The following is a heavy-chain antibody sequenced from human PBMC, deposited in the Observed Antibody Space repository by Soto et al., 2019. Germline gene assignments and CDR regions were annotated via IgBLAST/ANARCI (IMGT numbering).Heavy chain of an antibody. J-gene: IGHJ6*02. CDR3: ARDRVYYYGSGGMDV. V-gene: IGHV3-53*01. CDR2: IYSGGST. Sequence: GGSLRLSCAASGFTFSGYTMNWVRQAPGKGLEWVSVIYSGGSTYYADSVKGRFTISRDNSKNTLYLQMNSLRAEDTAVYYCARDRVYYYGSGGMDVWGQGTTVTVSS. CDR1: GFTFSGYT. D-gene: IGHD3-10*01.